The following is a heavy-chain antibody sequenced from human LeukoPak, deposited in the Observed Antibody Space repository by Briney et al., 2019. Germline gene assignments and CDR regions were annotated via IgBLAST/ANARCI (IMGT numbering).Heavy chain of an antibody. Sequence: GGSLRLSCAASGFTVSSYGMSWVRQAPGKGPEWVSLVYSDGVTRYADSVQGRFAISRDNSKNTVYLQMNNLRVEDTAVYHCVRDRAEGRAWVEFDPWGQGILVTVSS. V-gene: IGHV3-66*02. CDR2: VYSDGVT. CDR3: VRDRAEGRAWVEFDP. CDR1: GFTVSSYG. J-gene: IGHJ5*02.